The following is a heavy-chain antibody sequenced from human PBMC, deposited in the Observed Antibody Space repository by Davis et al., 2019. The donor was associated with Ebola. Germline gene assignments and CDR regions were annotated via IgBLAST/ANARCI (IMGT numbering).Heavy chain of an antibody. CDR1: GGTFSSYA. J-gene: IGHJ4*02. CDR3: ARDRALDCTGGVCSNYYFDY. D-gene: IGHD2-8*02. V-gene: IGHV1-69*10. Sequence: SVKVSCKASGGTFSSYAISWVRQAPGQGLEWMGGIIPILGIANYAQKFQGRVTITADESTSTAYMELSSLRSEDTAVYYCARDRALDCTGGVCSNYYFDYWGQGTLVTVSS. CDR2: IIPILGIA.